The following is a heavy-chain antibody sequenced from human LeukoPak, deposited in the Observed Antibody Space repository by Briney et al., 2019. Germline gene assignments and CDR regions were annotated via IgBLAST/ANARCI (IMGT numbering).Heavy chain of an antibody. Sequence: GASLRLSCAASGFTFSSYAMSWVRQAPGKGLEWVSAISGSGGSTYYADSVKGRFTISRDNSKNTLYLQMNSLRAEHTAVYYCAKVKSDDFWSGYLFDYWRQGTLVIVSS. CDR1: GFTFSSYA. D-gene: IGHD3-3*01. CDR3: AKVKSDDFWSGYLFDY. CDR2: ISGSGGST. J-gene: IGHJ4*02. V-gene: IGHV3-23*01.